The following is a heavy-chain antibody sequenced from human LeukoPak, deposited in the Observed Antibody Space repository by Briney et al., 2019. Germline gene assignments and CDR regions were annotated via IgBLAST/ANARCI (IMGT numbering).Heavy chain of an antibody. Sequence: GGSLRLSCAASGFTFSSYSMNWVRQAPGKGLEWVSYISSSSSTIYYADSVKGRFTISRDNAKNSLYLQMNSLRAEDTAVYYCARDQAQTLFRDPWGGDAFDIWGQGTMVTVSS. D-gene: IGHD3-16*01. CDR3: ARDQAQTLFRDPWGGDAFDI. CDR1: GFTFSSYS. J-gene: IGHJ3*02. CDR2: ISSSSSTI. V-gene: IGHV3-48*01.